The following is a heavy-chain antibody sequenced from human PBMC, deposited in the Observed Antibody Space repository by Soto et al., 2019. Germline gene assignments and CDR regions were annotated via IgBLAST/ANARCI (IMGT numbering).Heavy chain of an antibody. CDR1: GFTFSSYA. Sequence: GGSLRLSCAASGFTFSSYAMSWVRQAPGKGLEWVSAISGSGGSTYYADSVKGRFTISRDNSKNTLYLQMNSLRAEDTAVYYCAKEAYYYGSGGTYYFDYWGQGTLVTVSS. J-gene: IGHJ4*02. CDR2: ISGSGGST. D-gene: IGHD3-10*01. CDR3: AKEAYYYGSGGTYYFDY. V-gene: IGHV3-23*01.